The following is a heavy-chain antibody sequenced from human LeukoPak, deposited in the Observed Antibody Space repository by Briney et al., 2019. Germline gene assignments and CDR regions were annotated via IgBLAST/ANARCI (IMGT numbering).Heavy chain of an antibody. CDR3: ARESDIVLMVYAMPYFDY. Sequence: ASVKVSCKAPGYTFTGYYMHWVRQAPGQGLEWIGRINPNSGGTNYAQKFQGRVTMTRDTSISTAYMELSRLRSDDTAVYYCARESDIVLMVYAMPYFDYWGQGTLVTVSS. V-gene: IGHV1-2*06. CDR2: INPNSGGT. D-gene: IGHD2-8*01. CDR1: GYTFTGYY. J-gene: IGHJ4*02.